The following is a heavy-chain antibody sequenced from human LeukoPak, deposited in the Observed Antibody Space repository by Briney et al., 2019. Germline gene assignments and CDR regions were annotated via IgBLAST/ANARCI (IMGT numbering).Heavy chain of an antibody. Sequence: PSETLSLTCTVSGGSISSYYWSWIRQPPGKGLEWIGYIYYSGSTYYNPSLKSRVTISVDTSKNQFSLKLSSVTAAGTAVYYCAREVSRWPYYFDYWGQGTLVTVSS. D-gene: IGHD4-23*01. J-gene: IGHJ4*02. CDR3: AREVSRWPYYFDY. CDR1: GGSISSYY. V-gene: IGHV4-30-4*01. CDR2: IYYSGST.